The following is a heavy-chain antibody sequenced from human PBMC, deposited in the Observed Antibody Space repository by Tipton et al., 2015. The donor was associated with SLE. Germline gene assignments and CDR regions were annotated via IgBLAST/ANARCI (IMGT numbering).Heavy chain of an antibody. CDR2: ISSSSSYI. CDR3: ASIDPIAASHVGY. Sequence: QLVQSGGGLVKPGGSLRLSCAASGFTFSSYSMNWVRQAPGKGLVWVSSISSSSSYIYYADSVKGRFTISRDNAKNSLYLQMNSLRAEDAAVYYCASIDPIAASHVGYWGQGPLVTVSS. J-gene: IGHJ4*02. V-gene: IGHV3-21*01. D-gene: IGHD6-6*01. CDR1: GFTFSSYS.